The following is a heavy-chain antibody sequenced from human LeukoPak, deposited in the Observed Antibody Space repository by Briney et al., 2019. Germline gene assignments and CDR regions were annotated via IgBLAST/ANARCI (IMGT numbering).Heavy chain of an antibody. CDR2: IRYDGSNK. CDR1: GFTFSSYG. V-gene: IGHV3-30*02. CDR3: ASSGYSSSWYYFDY. J-gene: IGHJ4*02. D-gene: IGHD6-13*01. Sequence: GGSLRLSCAASGFTFSSYGMHWVRQAPGKGLEWVAFIRYDGSNKYYADSVKGRFTISRDNAKNSLYLQMNSLRAEDTAVYYCASSGYSSSWYYFDYWGQGTLVTVSS.